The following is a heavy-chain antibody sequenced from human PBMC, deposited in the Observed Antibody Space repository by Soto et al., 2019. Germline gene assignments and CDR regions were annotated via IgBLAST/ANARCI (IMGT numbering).Heavy chain of an antibody. CDR2: IIPIFGTA. J-gene: IGHJ6*02. Sequence: QVQLVQSGAEVKKPGSSVKVSCKASGGTFSRYGISWVRQAPGQGLEWMGGIIPIFGTANYAQKFQGRVTIXTDESTSTAYMELSSLRSEDTAVYYCASQTGTTGTYYYGRDVWGQGTTVTVSS. D-gene: IGHD1-1*01. CDR3: ASQTGTTGTYYYGRDV. V-gene: IGHV1-69*05. CDR1: GGTFSRYG.